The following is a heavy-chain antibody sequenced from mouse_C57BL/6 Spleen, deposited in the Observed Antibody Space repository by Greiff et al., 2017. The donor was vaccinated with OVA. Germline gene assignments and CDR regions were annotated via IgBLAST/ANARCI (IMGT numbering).Heavy chain of an antibody. CDR3: ARRDYYGSSHWYFDV. V-gene: IGHV1-81*01. CDR2: IYPRSGNT. J-gene: IGHJ1*03. D-gene: IGHD1-1*01. CDR1: GYTFTNYG. Sequence: VQLQQSGAELARPGASVKLSCKASGYTFTNYGISWVKQRTGQGLEWIGEIYPRSGNTYYNEKFKGKATLTADKSSSTAYMELRSLTSEDSAVYFCARRDYYGSSHWYFDVWGTGTTVTVSS.